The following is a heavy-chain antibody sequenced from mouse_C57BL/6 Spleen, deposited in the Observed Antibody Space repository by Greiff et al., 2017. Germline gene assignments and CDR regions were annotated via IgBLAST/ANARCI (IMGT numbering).Heavy chain of an antibody. CDR2: ISDGGSYT. CDR3: AREGGRLPYFDY. V-gene: IGHV5-4*01. J-gene: IGHJ2*01. D-gene: IGHD2-4*01. Sequence: EVMLVESGGGLVKPGGSLKLSCAASGFTFSSYAMSWVRQTPEKRLEWVATISDGGSYTYYPDNVKGRFTISRDNAKNNLYLQMSHLKSEDTAMYYCAREGGRLPYFDYWGQGTTLTVSS. CDR1: GFTFSSYA.